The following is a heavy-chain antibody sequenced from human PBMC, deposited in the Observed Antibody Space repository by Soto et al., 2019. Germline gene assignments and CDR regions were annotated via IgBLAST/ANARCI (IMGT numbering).Heavy chain of an antibody. CDR3: CSGTVTTQLDY. CDR1: GGSISSYY. D-gene: IGHD4-17*01. J-gene: IGHJ4*02. V-gene: IGHV4-59*01. Sequence: SETLSLTCTVSGGSISSYYWSWIRQPPGKGLEWIGYIYDSGSTNYNPSLKSRVTISVDTSKNQFYLKLSSVTAADTAVYYCCSGTVTTQLDYWGQGTLVTVSS. CDR2: IYDSGST.